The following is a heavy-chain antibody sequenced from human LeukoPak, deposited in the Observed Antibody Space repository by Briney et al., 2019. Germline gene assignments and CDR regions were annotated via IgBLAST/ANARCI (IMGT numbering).Heavy chain of an antibody. J-gene: IGHJ6*03. CDR1: GYTLTSYD. V-gene: IGHV1-8*03. Sequence: ASVKVSCKASGYTLTSYDINWVRQATGQGLEWMGWMNPNSGNTGYAQKFQGRVTITRNTSISTAYMELSSLRSEDTAVYYCARDKGYYYYMDVWGKGTTVTVSS. CDR3: ARDKGYYYYMDV. CDR2: MNPNSGNT.